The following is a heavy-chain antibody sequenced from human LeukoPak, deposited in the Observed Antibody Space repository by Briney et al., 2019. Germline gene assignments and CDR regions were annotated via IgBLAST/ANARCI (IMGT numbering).Heavy chain of an antibody. V-gene: IGHV3-48*03. Sequence: GGSLRLSCAASGFTFSSYEMNWVRQAPGKGLEWVSYISSSGSTIYYADSVKGRFTISRDNAKNSLYLQMNSLRAEDTAVYYCAREAPGLIVVVTAIQGGFDYWGQGTLVTVSS. D-gene: IGHD2-21*02. CDR1: GFTFSSYE. J-gene: IGHJ4*02. CDR2: ISSSGSTI. CDR3: AREAPGLIVVVTAIQGGFDY.